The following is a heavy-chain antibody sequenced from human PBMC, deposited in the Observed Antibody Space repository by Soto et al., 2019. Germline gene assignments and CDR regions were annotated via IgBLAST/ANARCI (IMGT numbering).Heavy chain of an antibody. J-gene: IGHJ5*02. CDR3: ARQRGGSVSNWFDP. CDR2: IYYSGST. CDR1: GGSISSYY. V-gene: IGHV4-59*08. Sequence: TLSLTCTVSGGSISSYYWSWIRQPPGKGLEWIGYIYYSGSTNYNPSLKSRVTISVDTSKNQFSLKLSSVTAADTAVYYCARQRGGSVSNWFDPWGQGTLVTVS. D-gene: IGHD3-16*01.